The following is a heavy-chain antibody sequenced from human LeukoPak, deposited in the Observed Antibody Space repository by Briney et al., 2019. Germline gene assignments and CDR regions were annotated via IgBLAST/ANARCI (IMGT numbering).Heavy chain of an antibody. CDR1: GFTFGDYT. J-gene: IGHJ5*02. CDR2: IRSKAYGGTT. D-gene: IGHD3-22*01. V-gene: IGHV3-49*03. CDR3: TRGGWEIYYHESSGYSVWFDP. Sequence: GGSLRLSCTSSGFTFGDYTMSWFRQAPGKGLEWVGFIRSKAYGGTTEYAASVKGRFTISRDDSKSIAYLQMNSLKTEDTAVYYCTRGGWEIYYHESSGYSVWFDPWGQGTLVTVSS.